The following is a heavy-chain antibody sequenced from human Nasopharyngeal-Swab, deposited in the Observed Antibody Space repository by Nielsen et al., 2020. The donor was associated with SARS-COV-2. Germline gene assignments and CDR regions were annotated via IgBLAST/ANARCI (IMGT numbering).Heavy chain of an antibody. J-gene: IGHJ6*02. CDR2: IYYSGST. CDR3: ARVDSSGYYYVWYYGLDD. V-gene: IGHV4-39*07. Sequence: SETLSLTCTVSGGSISSSSYYWGWIRQPPGKGLEWIGSIYYSGSTYYNPSLKSRVTISVDTSKNQFSLKLSSATAADTAVYYCARVDSSGYYYVWYYGLDDWGQGTTVTVSS. D-gene: IGHD3-22*01. CDR1: GGSISSSSYY.